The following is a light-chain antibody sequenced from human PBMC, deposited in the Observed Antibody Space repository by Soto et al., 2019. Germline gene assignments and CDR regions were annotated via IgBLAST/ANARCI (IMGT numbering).Light chain of an antibody. CDR2: DAS. Sequence: EIVLTQSPATLSLSPGERATLSCRASQSVSSYLAWYQQKPGQAPRLLIYDASNRATGIPDRFSGSGSGTDFTLTIRRLEPEDFAMYFCHQYGSSPRTFGQGTKVEIK. V-gene: IGKV3-20*01. J-gene: IGKJ1*01. CDR1: QSVSSY. CDR3: HQYGSSPRT.